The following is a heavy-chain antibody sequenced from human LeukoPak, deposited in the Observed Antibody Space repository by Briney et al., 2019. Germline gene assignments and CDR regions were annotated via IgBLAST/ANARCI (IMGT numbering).Heavy chain of an antibody. D-gene: IGHD6-19*01. CDR3: ARHVGYSGAWYNDY. J-gene: IGHJ4*02. Sequence: GESLKISCKGSGYSFTNFWIGWVRQMPGKGLEWMGSFYPGDSDTRYSPSFQGQVTISADKSITTAYLQRSSLRASDTAMYYCARHVGYSGAWYNDYWGQGTLVTVSS. V-gene: IGHV5-51*01. CDR2: FYPGDSDT. CDR1: GYSFTNFW.